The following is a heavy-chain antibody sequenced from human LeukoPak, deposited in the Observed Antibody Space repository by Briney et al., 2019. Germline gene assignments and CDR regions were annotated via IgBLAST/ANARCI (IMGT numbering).Heavy chain of an antibody. CDR2: ISYDGSNK. V-gene: IGHV3-30*18. CDR3: AKRDHYDYVWGSYRYSYGMDV. D-gene: IGHD3-16*02. J-gene: IGHJ6*02. Sequence: GRSLRLSCAASGFTFSSYGMHWVRQAPGKGLEWVAVISYDGSNKYYADSVKGQFTISRDNSKNTLYLQMNSLRAEDTAVYYCAKRDHYDYVWGSYRYSYGMDVWGQGTTVTVSS. CDR1: GFTFSSYG.